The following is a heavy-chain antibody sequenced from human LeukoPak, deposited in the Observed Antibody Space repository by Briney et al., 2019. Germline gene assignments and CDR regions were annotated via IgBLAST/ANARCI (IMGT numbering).Heavy chain of an antibody. J-gene: IGHJ6*02. CDR2: ISAYNGNT. Sequence: GASVKVSCKASGYTFTSYGISWVRPAPGQGLEWMGWISAYNGNTNYAQKLQGRVTMTTDTSTSTAYMELRSLRSDDTAVYYCARRGYSGYDSPAYYYYYGMDVWGQGTTVTVSS. CDR3: ARRGYSGYDSPAYYYYYGMDV. V-gene: IGHV1-18*01. D-gene: IGHD5-12*01. CDR1: GYTFTSYG.